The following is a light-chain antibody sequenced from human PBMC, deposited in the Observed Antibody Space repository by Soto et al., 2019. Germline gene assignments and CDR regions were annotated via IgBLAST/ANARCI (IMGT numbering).Light chain of an antibody. CDR2: KAS. CDR3: QQYYSYPWT. CDR1: QSINNL. Sequence: DIQMTQSPSTLSASVGDRVAITCRASQSINNLLVWYQQTPGKAPKLLIYKASTLERGVPSRFSGSGSGTEFTLTTSSLQPDDYATYYCQQYYSYPWTFGQGTKVEIK. V-gene: IGKV1-5*03. J-gene: IGKJ1*01.